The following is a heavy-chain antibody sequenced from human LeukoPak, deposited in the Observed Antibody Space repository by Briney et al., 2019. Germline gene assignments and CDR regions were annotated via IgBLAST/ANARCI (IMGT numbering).Heavy chain of an antibody. J-gene: IGHJ6*04. CDR3: ARDRGIVVVPAAFLDV. Sequence: GGSLRLSCAASGFTFSSYAMHWVRQAPGKGLEWVAVISYDGSNKYYADSVKGRFTISRDNSKNTLYLQMNSLRAEDTAVYYCARDRGIVVVPAAFLDVWGKGTTVTVSS. D-gene: IGHD2-2*01. CDR2: ISYDGSNK. V-gene: IGHV3-30-3*01. CDR1: GFTFSSYA.